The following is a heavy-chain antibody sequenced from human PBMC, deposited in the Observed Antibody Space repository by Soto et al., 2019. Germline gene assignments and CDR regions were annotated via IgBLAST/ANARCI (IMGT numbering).Heavy chain of an antibody. CDR2: ISGSGGST. D-gene: IGHD4-17*01. CDR1: GFTFSSYA. CDR3: AKDRGYGDYVVWFDY. V-gene: IGHV3-23*01. Sequence: PGGSLRLSCAAPGFTFSSYAMSWVRQAPGKGLEWVSAISGSGGSTYYADSVKGRFTISRDNSKNTLYLQMNSLRAEDTAVYYCAKDRGYGDYVVWFDYWGQGTLVTVSS. J-gene: IGHJ4*02.